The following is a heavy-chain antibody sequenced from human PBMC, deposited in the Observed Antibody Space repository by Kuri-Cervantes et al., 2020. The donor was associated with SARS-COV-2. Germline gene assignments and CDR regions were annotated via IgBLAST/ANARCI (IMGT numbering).Heavy chain of an antibody. CDR2: VSYDGSYK. CDR1: GFTFSNYG. Sequence: GGSLRLSCAASGFTFSNYGMHCVRQAPGKGLEWVALVSYDGSYKYYAGSVRGRFTISRDNSNKTVYLQMNSLRTEDTAVYYCAKSRSEGGGFFDYGVDVWGQGTTVPSP. V-gene: IGHV3-30*18. D-gene: IGHD3-3*01. J-gene: IGHJ6*02. CDR3: AKSRSEGGGFFDYGVDV.